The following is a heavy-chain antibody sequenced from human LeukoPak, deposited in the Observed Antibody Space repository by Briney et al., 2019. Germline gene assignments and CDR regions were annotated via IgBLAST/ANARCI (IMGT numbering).Heavy chain of an antibody. V-gene: IGHV1-24*01. CDR2: FDPEDSET. D-gene: IGHD2-2*01. J-gene: IGHJ4*02. CDR3: ATNYPHCSSTSCTAFDY. CDR1: GYTLTELS. Sequence: GASVKVSCKVSGYTLTELSMHWVRQAPGKGLEWMGGFDPEDSETIYAQKFQGRVTMTEDTSTDTAYMELSSLRSEDTAVYYCATNYPHCSSTSCTAFDYWGQGTLVTVSS.